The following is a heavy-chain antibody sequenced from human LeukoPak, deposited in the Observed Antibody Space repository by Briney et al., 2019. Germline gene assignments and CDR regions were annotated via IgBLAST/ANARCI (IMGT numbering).Heavy chain of an antibody. V-gene: IGHV1-2*04. D-gene: IGHD3-10*01. CDR1: GYTFTGYY. CDR3: ARRGNYGSGSNDAFDI. Sequence: GASVKVSCKASGYTFTGYYMHWVRQAPGQGLEWMGWINPNSGGTNYAQKFQGWVTMTRDTSISTAYMELSRLRSDDTAVYYCARRGNYGSGSNDAFDIWGQGTMVTVSS. J-gene: IGHJ3*02. CDR2: INPNSGGT.